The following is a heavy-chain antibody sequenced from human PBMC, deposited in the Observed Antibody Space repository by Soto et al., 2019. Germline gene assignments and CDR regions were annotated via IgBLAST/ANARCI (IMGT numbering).Heavy chain of an antibody. D-gene: IGHD5-18*01. Sequence: SVKVSCKASGGTFSSYAISWVRQAPGQGLEWMGGIIPIFGTANYAQKFQGRVTITADESTSTAYMELSSLRSEDTAVYYCARDWDTAMVIVFGNYYYYYGMDVWGQGTPVTVS. V-gene: IGHV1-69*13. CDR2: IIPIFGTA. CDR1: GGTFSSYA. CDR3: ARDWDTAMVIVFGNYYYYYGMDV. J-gene: IGHJ6*02.